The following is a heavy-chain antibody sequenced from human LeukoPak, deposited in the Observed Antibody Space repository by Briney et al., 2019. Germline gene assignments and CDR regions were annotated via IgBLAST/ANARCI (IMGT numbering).Heavy chain of an antibody. D-gene: IGHD3-22*01. V-gene: IGHV4-59*08. CDR2: IYCSGST. CDR1: GGSISSYY. CDR3: ARTLYYDSSGYGQLWFDP. J-gene: IGHJ5*02. Sequence: SEALSLTCTVSGGSISSYYWSWIRQPPGKGLEWIGYIYCSGSTNYNPSLKSRATISVDTSKNQFSLKLSSVTAADTAVYYCARTLYYDSSGYGQLWFDPWGQGTLVTVSS.